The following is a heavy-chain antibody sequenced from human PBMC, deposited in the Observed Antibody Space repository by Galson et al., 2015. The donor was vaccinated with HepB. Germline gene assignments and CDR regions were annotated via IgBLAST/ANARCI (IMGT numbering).Heavy chain of an antibody. CDR3: AKDLSATYSSGWYLWRAVDI. D-gene: IGHD6-19*01. J-gene: IGHJ3*02. V-gene: IGHV3-23*01. CDR2: ISGSGGST. CDR1: GFKFSFYA. Sequence: SLRLSCAVSGFKFSFYAMTWVRQAPGKGLEWVSTISGSGGSTYYADSVKGRFTISRDNSKNTLYLQMSSLRAEDTAIYYCAKDLSATYSSGWYLWRAVDIWGQGTMVTVSS.